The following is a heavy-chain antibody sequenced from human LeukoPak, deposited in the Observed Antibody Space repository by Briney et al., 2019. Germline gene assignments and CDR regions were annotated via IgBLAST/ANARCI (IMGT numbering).Heavy chain of an antibody. CDR1: GYTFTSYY. CDR2: SNPNTGGT. Sequence: ALVKVSCMASGYTFTSYYMHWVRQAPGQGLEWMGWSNPNTGGTNYAQKFQGRVTMTRDTSISTAYMELSRLRSDDTAVYYCARASGSLSYYDIDYFDYWGQGTMVTVSS. J-gene: IGHJ4*02. V-gene: IGHV1-2*02. D-gene: IGHD3-9*01. CDR3: ARASGSLSYYDIDYFDY.